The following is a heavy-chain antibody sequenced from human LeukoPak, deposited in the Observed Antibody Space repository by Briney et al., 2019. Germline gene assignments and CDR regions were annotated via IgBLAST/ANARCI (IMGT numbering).Heavy chain of an antibody. V-gene: IGHV7-4-1*02. CDR1: GYTFAKYA. CDR3: ARDLGEERSGWRSFCV. Sequence: ASVKVSCKASGYTFAKYAIHWVRQAPGQGLEWMGWINTNTGNPTYAQGFTGRFVFSLDTSVSTAYLQISSLKAEDTAVYYCARDLGEERSGWRSFCVWGQGTTVTVSS. CDR2: INTNTGNP. D-gene: IGHD6-19*01. J-gene: IGHJ6*02.